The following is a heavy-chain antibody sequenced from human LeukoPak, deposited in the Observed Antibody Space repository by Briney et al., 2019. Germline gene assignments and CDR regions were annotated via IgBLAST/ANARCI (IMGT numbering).Heavy chain of an antibody. CDR2: INPNSGGT. J-gene: IGHJ4*02. Sequence: ASVKVSCKASGYTFTGYYIHWVRQAPGQGLEWMGWINPNSGGTNYAQKFQGRVTMTRDTSISTAYMELSRLRSDDTAVYYCAGSQRRTVVPGALDYWGQGTLVTVSS. CDR3: AGSQRRTVVPGALDY. V-gene: IGHV1-2*02. CDR1: GYTFTGYY. D-gene: IGHD4-23*01.